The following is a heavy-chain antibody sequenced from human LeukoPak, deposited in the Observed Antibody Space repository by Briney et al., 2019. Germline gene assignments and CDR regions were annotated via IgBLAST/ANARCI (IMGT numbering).Heavy chain of an antibody. D-gene: IGHD2-15*01. Sequence: GGSLRLSCAASGFTFSDYFMSWIRQAPGKGLDWVSYISSSGSTIYYADSVKGRFTISRDNAKNSLYLQMNSLRAEDTAVYYCARDSLYCSGGSCYPDYWGQGTLVTVSS. CDR1: GFTFSDYF. V-gene: IGHV3-11*01. CDR3: ARDSLYCSGGSCYPDY. CDR2: ISSSGSTI. J-gene: IGHJ4*02.